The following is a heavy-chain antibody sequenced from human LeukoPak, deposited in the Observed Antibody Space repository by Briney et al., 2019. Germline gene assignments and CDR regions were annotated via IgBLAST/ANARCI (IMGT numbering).Heavy chain of an antibody. V-gene: IGHV1-18*04. CDR2: ISAYNGNT. Sequence: GASVKVSCKASGYTITSYGISWVRQAPGQGLEWMGWISAYNGNTNYAQKLQGRVTMTTDTSTSTAYMELRSLRSDDTAVYYCARVYSSSWYGGPMDVWGKGTTVTVSS. CDR1: GYTITSYG. CDR3: ARVYSSSWYGGPMDV. J-gene: IGHJ6*04. D-gene: IGHD6-13*01.